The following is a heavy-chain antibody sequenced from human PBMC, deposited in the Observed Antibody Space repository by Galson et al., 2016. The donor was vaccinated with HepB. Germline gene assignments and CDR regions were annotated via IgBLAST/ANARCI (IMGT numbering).Heavy chain of an antibody. D-gene: IGHD1-26*01. V-gene: IGHV5-51*01. CDR1: GYSFITYW. Sequence: QSGAAVKKPGESLRISCQASGYSFITYWIGWVRQVPGKGLEWMGIIYPGDSDIRYSPSFQRQVTIPADKSISTAYVQWSSLKASDTAIYYCARVGSGSFGAYDPFNVWGQGTVVIVSS. CDR2: IYPGDSDI. CDR3: ARVGSGSFGAYDPFNV. J-gene: IGHJ3*01.